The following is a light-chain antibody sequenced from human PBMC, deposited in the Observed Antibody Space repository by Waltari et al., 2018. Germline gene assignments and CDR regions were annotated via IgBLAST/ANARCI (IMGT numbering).Light chain of an antibody. CDR3: AVWDDSLSVWV. V-gene: IGLV1-44*01. CDR1: TSNVGSNS. CDR2: TTD. Sequence: QSVLTQASSVSGTPGQRVTISCSGGTSNVGSNSVNWYQPFPGTAPKLLIHTTDQRPSGVPERFSGSKSGTSASLAINGLLSDDEGDFYCAVWDDSLSVWVFGGGTKVTVL. J-gene: IGLJ3*02.